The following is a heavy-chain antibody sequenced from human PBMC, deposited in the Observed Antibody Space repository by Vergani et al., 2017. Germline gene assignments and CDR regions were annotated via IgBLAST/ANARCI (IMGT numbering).Heavy chain of an antibody. CDR2: INHSGST. Sequence: QVQLQQWGAGLLKPSETLSLTCAVYGGSFSGYYWSWIRQPPGKGLEWIGEINHSGSTNYNPSLKSRVTISVDTSKNQFSLKLSSVTAADTAVYYCARGVVRFLEWLGYYYYYMDVWGKGTTVTVSS. D-gene: IGHD3-3*01. CDR1: GGSFSGYY. V-gene: IGHV4-34*01. CDR3: ARGVVRFLEWLGYYYYYMDV. J-gene: IGHJ6*03.